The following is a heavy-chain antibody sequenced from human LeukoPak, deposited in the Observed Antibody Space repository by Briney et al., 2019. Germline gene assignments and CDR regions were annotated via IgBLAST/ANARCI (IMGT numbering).Heavy chain of an antibody. V-gene: IGHV1-18*01. CDR3: ARDRWGPLVGDY. D-gene: IGHD2-8*02. J-gene: IGHJ4*02. CDR2: ISAYNGNR. CDR1: GYTFSSYG. Sequence: ASVKVSCKASGYTFSSYGISWVRQAPGKGLEWMGWISAYNGNRNYAQKFQGRVTMTTDTSTSTAYMELRSLRSDDTAVYYCARDRWGPLVGDYWGQGTLVTVSS.